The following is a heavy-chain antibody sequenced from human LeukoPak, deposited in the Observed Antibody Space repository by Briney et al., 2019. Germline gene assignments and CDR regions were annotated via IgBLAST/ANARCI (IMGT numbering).Heavy chain of an antibody. CDR1: GGSISSYY. Sequence: SETLSLTCTVSGGSISSYYWSWIRQPPGKGLEWIGYIYTSGSTNYNPSLKSRVTMSVDTSKNQFSLKLSSVTAADTAVYYCARGGSYYAHFDYWGQGTLVTVSS. CDR3: ARGGSYYAHFDY. J-gene: IGHJ4*02. D-gene: IGHD1-26*01. CDR2: IYTSGST. V-gene: IGHV4-4*08.